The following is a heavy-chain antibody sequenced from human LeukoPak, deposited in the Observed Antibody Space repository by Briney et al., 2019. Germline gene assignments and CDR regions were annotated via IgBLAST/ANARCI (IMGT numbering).Heavy chain of an antibody. V-gene: IGHV1-2*02. CDR3: ARLILTGGSDY. Sequence: ASVKVSCKASGYTFTGFYIHWVRQAPRQGLEWMGWINPNSGGTNYAQKFQGRVTMTRDTSISTAYMELSRLRSDDTAVYYCARLILTGGSDYWGQGTLVTVSS. CDR1: GYTFTGFY. D-gene: IGHD3-9*01. J-gene: IGHJ4*02. CDR2: INPNSGGT.